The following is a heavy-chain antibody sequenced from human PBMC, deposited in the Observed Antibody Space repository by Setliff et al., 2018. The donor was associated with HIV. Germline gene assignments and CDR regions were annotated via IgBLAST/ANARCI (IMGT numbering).Heavy chain of an antibody. CDR2: INAYNGNA. D-gene: IGHD3-9*01. CDR3: ARVSRGIFDSWPPCY. J-gene: IGHJ4*02. V-gene: IGHV1-18*01. CDR1: GNTFTSYG. Sequence: ASVKVSCKASGNTFTSYGISWVRQAPGQGLEWMGWINAYNGNANYVQDLQGRVTMTTDRSTSTAYMELRSLRSDDTAVYYCARVSRGIFDSWPPCYWGQGTLVTVSS.